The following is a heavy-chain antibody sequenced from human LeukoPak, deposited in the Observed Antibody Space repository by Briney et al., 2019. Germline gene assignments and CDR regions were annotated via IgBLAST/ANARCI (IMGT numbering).Heavy chain of an antibody. J-gene: IGHJ4*02. CDR3: ARDAGMRTKDYFDY. V-gene: IGHV1-2*02. D-gene: IGHD2-2*01. CDR2: INPNSGGT. Sequence: AASVKVSCKASGYTFTGYYMHWVRHAPGQGHEWMGWINPNSGGTNYAQKFQGRGSMTRDTSISTAYMELSRLRSDDTAVYYCARDAGMRTKDYFDYLGQGTLVTVSS. CDR1: GYTFTGYY.